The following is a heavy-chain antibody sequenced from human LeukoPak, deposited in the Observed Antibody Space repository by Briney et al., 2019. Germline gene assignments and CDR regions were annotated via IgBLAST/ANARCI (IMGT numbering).Heavy chain of an antibody. Sequence: HSGGSLRLSCAASGFTFSSYVMSWVRQAPGKGLEWVSAISGSGGSTYYADSVKGRFTISRDNSKNTLYLQMNSLRAEDTAVYYCAKDRPSGYSSSWPGYYYYGMDVWGQGTTVTVSS. CDR2: ISGSGGST. V-gene: IGHV3-23*01. D-gene: IGHD6-13*01. CDR3: AKDRPSGYSSSWPGYYYYGMDV. CDR1: GFTFSSYV. J-gene: IGHJ6*02.